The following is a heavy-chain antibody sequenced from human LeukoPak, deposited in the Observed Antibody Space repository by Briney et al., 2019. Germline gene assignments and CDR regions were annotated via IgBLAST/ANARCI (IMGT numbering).Heavy chain of an antibody. CDR3: AKVPYSDYGSGRPPFMDV. Sequence: PGGSLRLSCAASGFTFSNYAMSWVRQAPGKGLEWVSTIDHSGGSTYYANSVKGGFTISRDNSKNTLYMQMNSLRAEDTAIYYCAKVPYSDYGSGRPPFMDVWGQGTTVAVSS. CDR2: IDHSGGST. V-gene: IGHV3-23*01. J-gene: IGHJ6*02. D-gene: IGHD3-10*01. CDR1: GFTFSNYA.